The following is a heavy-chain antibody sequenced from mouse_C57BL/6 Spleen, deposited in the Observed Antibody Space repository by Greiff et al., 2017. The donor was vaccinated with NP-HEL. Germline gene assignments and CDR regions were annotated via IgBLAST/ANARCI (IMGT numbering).Heavy chain of an antibody. V-gene: IGHV1-55*01. J-gene: IGHJ2*01. Sequence: QVQLQQPGAELVKPGASVKMSCKASGYTFTSYCITWVKQSPGQGLEWIGDIYPGSGSTNYNEKFKSKATLTVDTSSSTAYMQLSSLTSEDSAVYYCARWGSYYFDYWGQGTTLTVSS. CDR2: IYPGSGST. CDR1: GYTFTSYC. CDR3: ARWGSYYFDY.